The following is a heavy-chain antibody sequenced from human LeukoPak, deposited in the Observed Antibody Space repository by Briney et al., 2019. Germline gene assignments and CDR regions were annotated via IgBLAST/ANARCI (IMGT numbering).Heavy chain of an antibody. CDR3: ARFSGPGMQHYYYYMDV. Sequence: ESLRLSCAASGFSVSMKYMTWVRQAPGKGLEWVSVIFSGGTTYYADSVKGRFTVSRDNSKNMMYLQMNSLRAEDAAVYYCARFSGPGMQHYYYYMDVWGTGTTVTVSS. CDR1: GFSVSMKY. CDR2: IFSGGTT. J-gene: IGHJ6*03. V-gene: IGHV3-53*01. D-gene: IGHD3-10*01.